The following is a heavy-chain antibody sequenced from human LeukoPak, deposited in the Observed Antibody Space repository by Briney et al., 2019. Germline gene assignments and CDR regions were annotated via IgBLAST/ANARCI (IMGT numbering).Heavy chain of an antibody. Sequence: SETLSLTCAVYGGSFSGYYWSWIRQPPGKGLEWIGEISHSGSTNYNPSLKSRVTISVDTSKDQFSLKLSSVTAADTAVYYCARGRSSSFHYYYYYYTDVWGKGTTVTVS. J-gene: IGHJ6*03. V-gene: IGHV4-34*01. CDR3: ARGRSSSFHYYYYYYTDV. CDR2: ISHSGST. CDR1: GGSFSGYY. D-gene: IGHD6-6*01.